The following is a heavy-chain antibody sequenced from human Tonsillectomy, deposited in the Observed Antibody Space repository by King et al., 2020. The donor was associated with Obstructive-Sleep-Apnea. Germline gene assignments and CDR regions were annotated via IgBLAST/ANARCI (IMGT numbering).Heavy chain of an antibody. CDR2: IIRSISTL. Sequence: VQLVESGGGLVQPGGSLRLSCAASGITFSSYSSNWVRQAPGKGLLCVSYIIRSISTLYYADSVKGRFTISRDNAKNSLYLQMNSLRAEDTAVYYCATGGPDAFDFWGRGTMVTVSS. J-gene: IGHJ3*01. CDR3: ATGGPDAFDF. D-gene: IGHD3-16*01. CDR1: GITFSSYS. V-gene: IGHV3-48*04.